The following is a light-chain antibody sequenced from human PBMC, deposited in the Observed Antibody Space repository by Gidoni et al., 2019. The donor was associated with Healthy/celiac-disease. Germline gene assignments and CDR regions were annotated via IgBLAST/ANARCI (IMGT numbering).Light chain of an antibody. CDR1: QSVSSY. J-gene: IGKJ1*01. Sequence: EIVLTQSPATLSLSPGERATLSCRASQSVSSYLAWYQQKPGQAPRLLIYDASNRATGIPARFSCSGSGTYFTLTISSLKPEDFAVYYCQQRSNWLWTFGQGTKVEIK. V-gene: IGKV3-11*01. CDR2: DAS. CDR3: QQRSNWLWT.